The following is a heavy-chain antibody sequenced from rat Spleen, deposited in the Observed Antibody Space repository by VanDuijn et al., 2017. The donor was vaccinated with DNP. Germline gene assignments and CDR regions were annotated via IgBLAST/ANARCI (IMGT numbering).Heavy chain of an antibody. CDR1: GFNFDDHW. CDR3: ARAPDLPGKGVMDV. J-gene: IGHJ4*01. D-gene: IGHD1-4*01. CDR2: INERSTTI. V-gene: IGHV4-2*01. Sequence: EVKLVESGGGLVQPGRSLKLSCAASGFNFDDHWMAWVRQAPGKGLEWIGEINERSTTINYSPSLKDKFTISRDNAQSTLYLQTSKLGSEDKAIYYCARAPDLPGKGVMDVWGQGTSVIVSS.